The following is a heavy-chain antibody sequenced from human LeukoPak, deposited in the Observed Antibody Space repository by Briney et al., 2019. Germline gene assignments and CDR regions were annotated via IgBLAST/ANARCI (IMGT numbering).Heavy chain of an antibody. Sequence: KPSETLSLTCTVSGGSISSYYWSWIRQPPGKGLEWIGYIYYSGSTNYNPSLKSRVTISVDTSKNQFSLKLSSVTAADTAVYYCARALAGNGWNYFDYWGQGTLVTVSS. V-gene: IGHV4-59*01. CDR1: GGSISSYY. D-gene: IGHD1-1*01. CDR3: ARALAGNGWNYFDY. J-gene: IGHJ4*02. CDR2: IYYSGST.